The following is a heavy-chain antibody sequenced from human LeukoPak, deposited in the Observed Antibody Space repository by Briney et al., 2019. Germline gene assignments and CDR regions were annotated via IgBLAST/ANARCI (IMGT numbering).Heavy chain of an antibody. V-gene: IGHV1-18*01. Sequence: DSVKVSCKASGYTFTSYGISWVRQAPGQGLEWMGWISAYNGNTNYAQKLQGRVTMTTDTSTSTAYMELRSLRSDDTAVYYCARKVYGSTWIQLPTYYYYYMDVWGKGTTVTVSS. CDR2: ISAYNGNT. CDR1: GYTFTSYG. J-gene: IGHJ6*03. D-gene: IGHD5-18*01. CDR3: ARKVYGSTWIQLPTYYYYYMDV.